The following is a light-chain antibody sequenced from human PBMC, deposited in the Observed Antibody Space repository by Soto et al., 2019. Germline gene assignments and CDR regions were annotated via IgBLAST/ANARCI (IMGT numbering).Light chain of an antibody. CDR3: QQSFITPPLT. J-gene: IGKJ4*01. Sequence: DIQMTQSPSSLSASIGDRITITCRASQSISTYLNWYQQKPGKAPNLLIYGASTLQSGVPSRFSGRGSATDFTLTISSLQPEDFATYYCQQSFITPPLTFGGETKVDIK. V-gene: IGKV1-39*01. CDR1: QSISTY. CDR2: GAS.